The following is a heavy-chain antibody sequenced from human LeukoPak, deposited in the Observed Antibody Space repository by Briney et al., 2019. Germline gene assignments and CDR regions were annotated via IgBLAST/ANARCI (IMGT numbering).Heavy chain of an antibody. Sequence: GESLKISCKGSGYTFTSYWIGWVHQMPGKGLEWMGFIYPGDSDTRYSPSFQGQVTISADKSINTAYLQWSSLKASDTAMYYCASLAGYSSYWGIDYWGQGTLVTVSS. CDR2: IYPGDSDT. CDR1: GYTFTSYW. J-gene: IGHJ4*02. V-gene: IGHV5-51*07. CDR3: ASLAGYSSYWGIDY. D-gene: IGHD6-13*01.